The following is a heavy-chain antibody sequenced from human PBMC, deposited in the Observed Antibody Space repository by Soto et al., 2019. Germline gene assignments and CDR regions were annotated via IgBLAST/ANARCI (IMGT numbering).Heavy chain of an antibody. V-gene: IGHV3-66*04. CDR3: ARLNHAGFDY. CDR2: IYSGGSV. J-gene: IGHJ4*02. Sequence: EVQLVESGGGLVQPGGSLRLSCAASGFTVSSNYMNWVSQAPGKGLEWVSVIYSGGSVYYADSVKGRFTISRDNSKKTLYLQMNSLRAEDTAVYYCARLNHAGFDYRGQGTLVTASS. CDR1: GFTVSSNY.